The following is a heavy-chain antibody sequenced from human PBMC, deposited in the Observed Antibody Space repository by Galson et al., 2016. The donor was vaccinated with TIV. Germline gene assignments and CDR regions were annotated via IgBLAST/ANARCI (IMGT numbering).Heavy chain of an antibody. V-gene: IGHV1-3*01. J-gene: IGHJ4*02. CDR1: GYTFIGYV. D-gene: IGHD6-19*01. CDR2: INAGNGDT. Sequence: SVKVSCKASGYTFIGYVIHWVRQAPGQRLEWMGWINAGNGDTKYSQKFQGRVTISRDTSASTAYMELSSLTSEDTAMYYCARGATSDWPFDYWGQATLVTVSS. CDR3: ARGATSDWPFDY.